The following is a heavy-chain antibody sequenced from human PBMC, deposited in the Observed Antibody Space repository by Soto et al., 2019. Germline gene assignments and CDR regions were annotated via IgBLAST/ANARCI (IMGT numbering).Heavy chain of an antibody. CDR1: GFTFSSYA. Sequence: GGSLRLSCAASGFTFSSYAMSWVRQAPGKGLEWVSAISGSGGSTYYADSVKGRFTISRDNSKNTLYLQMNSLRAEDTAVYYCAKLPFGVVKREYFQHWGQGTLVTVSS. V-gene: IGHV3-23*01. CDR3: AKLPFGVVKREYFQH. J-gene: IGHJ1*01. CDR2: ISGSGGST. D-gene: IGHD3-3*01.